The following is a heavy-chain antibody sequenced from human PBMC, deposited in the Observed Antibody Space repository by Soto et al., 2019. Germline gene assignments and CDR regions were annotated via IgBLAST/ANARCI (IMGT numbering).Heavy chain of an antibody. Sequence: EASVKVSCKASGGTFSSYAISWVRQAPGQGLEWMGGIIPIFGTANYAQKFQGRVTITADESTSTAYMELSSLRSEDTAVYYCARGRLLMVYATETYNWFDPWGQGTLVTVSS. CDR3: ARGRLLMVYATETYNWFDP. CDR2: IIPIFGTA. CDR1: GGTFSSYA. V-gene: IGHV1-69*13. J-gene: IGHJ5*02. D-gene: IGHD2-8*01.